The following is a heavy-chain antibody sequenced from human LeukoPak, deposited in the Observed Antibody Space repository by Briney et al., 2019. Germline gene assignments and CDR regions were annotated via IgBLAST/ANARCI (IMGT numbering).Heavy chain of an antibody. CDR1: GGSISAYY. CDR2: IYYSGTT. D-gene: IGHD3-3*01. J-gene: IGHJ6*02. Sequence: PSETLSLACTVSGGSISAYYWSWIRQSPGKGLEWIGYIYYSGTTNYNPSLKSRVTISVDKSKNHFSLNLSSVTAADTAVYYCARGTNYYNYGMDVWGQGTTVTVPS. V-gene: IGHV4-59*01. CDR3: ARGTNYYNYGMDV.